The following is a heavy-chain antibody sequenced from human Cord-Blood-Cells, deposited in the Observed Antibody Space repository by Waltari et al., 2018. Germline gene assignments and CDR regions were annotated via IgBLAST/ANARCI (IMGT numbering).Heavy chain of an antibody. V-gene: IGHV1-69*01. CDR2: ISPIFGTA. Sequence: QVQLVQSGAEVKKPGSSVKVSCKASGGTFSSYAISWVRQAPGQGLEWMGGISPIFGTANDAQKFQGRVTITADESTSTAYMELSSLRSEDTAVYYCARYGIKEVPAAITGGAFDIWGQGTMVTVSS. J-gene: IGHJ3*02. CDR1: GGTFSSYA. D-gene: IGHD2-2*02. CDR3: ARYGIKEVPAAITGGAFDI.